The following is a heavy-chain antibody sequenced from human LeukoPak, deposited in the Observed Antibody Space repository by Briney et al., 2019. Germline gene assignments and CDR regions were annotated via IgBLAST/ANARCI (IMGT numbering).Heavy chain of an antibody. D-gene: IGHD3-3*01. CDR1: GFTFSRYS. Sequence: GGSLRLSRAASGFTFSRYSMNWVRQAPGKGLEWVSSISDDGKYIYYADSVKGRFSISRDNAKGSLYLQMNSLRAEDTAVYYCARDGIDYDFWSGPPDYWGQGTLVTVSS. V-gene: IGHV3-21*01. CDR2: ISDDGKYI. J-gene: IGHJ4*02. CDR3: ARDGIDYDFWSGPPDY.